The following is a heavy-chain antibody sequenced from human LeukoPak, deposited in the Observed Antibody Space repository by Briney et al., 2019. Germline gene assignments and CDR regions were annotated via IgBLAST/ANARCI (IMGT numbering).Heavy chain of an antibody. CDR1: GLTPSSTY. Sequence: PGGSLRLSCVISGLTPSSTYMSWVRQAPGKGLEWGAVIYSGGTTNYADSVKGRFIVYRDSSKNTLYLQMNSLRAEDTAVYYCASKVTTGYWGQGTLVTVSS. D-gene: IGHD4-17*01. J-gene: IGHJ4*02. V-gene: IGHV3-66*01. CDR2: IYSGGTT. CDR3: ASKVTTGY.